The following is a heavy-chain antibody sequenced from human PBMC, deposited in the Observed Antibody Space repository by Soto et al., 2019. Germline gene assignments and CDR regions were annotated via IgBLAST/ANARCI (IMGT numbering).Heavy chain of an antibody. J-gene: IGHJ4*02. CDR1: GFIFDDFA. V-gene: IGHV3-9*01. Sequence: EVQLVESGGGLVQPGRSLRLSCAASGFIFDDFAMHWVRQAPGKGLEWVSSINWNSGYIGYADSVKGRFTISRDNAKNSLYLQMNSLRPEDTALYYCAKDYGMSISYFDSWGQGTLVTVSS. CDR2: INWNSGYI. CDR3: AKDYGMSISYFDS. D-gene: IGHD3-3*02.